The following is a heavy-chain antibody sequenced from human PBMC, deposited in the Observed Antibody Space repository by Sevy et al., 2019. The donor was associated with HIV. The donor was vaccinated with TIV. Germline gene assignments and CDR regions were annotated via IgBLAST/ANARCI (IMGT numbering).Heavy chain of an antibody. J-gene: IGHJ3*02. CDR3: AREAQRGYYDSSGYYYCAFDI. Sequence: GGSLRLSCAASGFTFSSYSMNWVRQAPGKGLEWVSSISSSSSYIYYADSVKGRFTISRDNAMTSLYLQMNSLRAEDTAVYYCAREAQRGYYDSSGYYYCAFDIWGQGTMVTVSS. V-gene: IGHV3-21*01. D-gene: IGHD3-22*01. CDR1: GFTFSSYS. CDR2: ISSSSSYI.